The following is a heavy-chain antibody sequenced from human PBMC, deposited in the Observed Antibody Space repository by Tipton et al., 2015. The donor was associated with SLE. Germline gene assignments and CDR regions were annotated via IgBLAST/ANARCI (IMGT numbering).Heavy chain of an antibody. CDR1: GFTFGDYA. D-gene: IGHD2-15*01. CDR3: ARDVVGPPVSYYGMDV. Sequence: LRLSCAEKGFTFGDYAMHWVRQAPGKGLEWVSGISWNSGDIGYADSVKGRFTISRDNSKNTLYLQMNSLRAEDTAVYYCARDVVGPPVSYYGMDVWGQGTTVTVSS. J-gene: IGHJ6*02. V-gene: IGHV3-9*01. CDR2: ISWNSGDI.